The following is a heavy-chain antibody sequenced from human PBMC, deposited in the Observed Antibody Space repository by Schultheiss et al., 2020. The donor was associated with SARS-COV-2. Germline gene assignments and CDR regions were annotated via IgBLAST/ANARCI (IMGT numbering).Heavy chain of an antibody. CDR1: GGSFSGYY. V-gene: IGHV4-34*01. Sequence: SETLSLTCAVYGGSFSGYYWSWFRQSPGKGLEWIGEINHTGSTNYNPSLKSRVTISVDTSKNQFSLKLTSVTAADTAVYYCARSEGAAAIPYYYYYMDVWGKGTTVTVSS. D-gene: IGHD2-2*02. J-gene: IGHJ6*03. CDR2: INHTGST. CDR3: ARSEGAAAIPYYYYYMDV.